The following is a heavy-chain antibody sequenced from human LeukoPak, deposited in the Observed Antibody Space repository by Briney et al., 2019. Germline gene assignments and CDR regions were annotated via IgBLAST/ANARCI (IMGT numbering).Heavy chain of an antibody. V-gene: IGHV1-18*01. CDR2: ISTYNGNT. CDR1: GYTFSSYG. J-gene: IGHJ4*02. D-gene: IGHD3-10*01. CDR3: ARGHSGRYYGPDY. Sequence: VASVKVSCKASGYTFSSYGVNWVRQAPGQGLEWMGWISTYNGNTYYAQKVRGRVSMTTDTSTGTAYMELRSLRSDDTAVYYCARGHSGRYYGPDYWGQGTLVTVSS.